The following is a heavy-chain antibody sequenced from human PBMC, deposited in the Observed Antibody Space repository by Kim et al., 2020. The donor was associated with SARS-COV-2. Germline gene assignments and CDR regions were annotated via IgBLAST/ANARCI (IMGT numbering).Heavy chain of an antibody. J-gene: IGHJ4*02. CDR1: GGSISSGGYY. CDR3: ARHCSGGSCYSWYFDY. Sequence: SETLSLTCTVSGGSISSGGYYWSWIRPHPGKGLEWIGYIYYSGSTYYNPSLKSRVTISVDTSKNQFALKLSSVTAADTAVYYCARHCSGGSCYSWYFDYWGQGTLVTVSS. CDR2: IYYSGST. D-gene: IGHD2-15*01. V-gene: IGHV4-31*03.